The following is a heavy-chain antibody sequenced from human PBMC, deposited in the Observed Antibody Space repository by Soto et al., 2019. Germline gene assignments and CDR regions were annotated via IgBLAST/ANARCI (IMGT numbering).Heavy chain of an antibody. J-gene: IGHJ4*02. CDR2: IWYDGSNK. CDR3: ASVFGEDFGEPTQIDY. D-gene: IGHD3-10*01. Sequence: GGSLRLSCAASGFTFSSYGMHWVRQAPGKGLEWVAVIWYDGSNKYYADSVKGRFTISRDNSKNTLYLQMNSLRAEDTAVYYCASVFGEDFGEPTQIDYWGQGTLVTVSS. CDR1: GFTFSSYG. V-gene: IGHV3-33*01.